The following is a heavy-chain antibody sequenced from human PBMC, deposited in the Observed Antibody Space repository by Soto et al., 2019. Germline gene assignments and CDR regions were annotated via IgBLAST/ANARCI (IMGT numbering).Heavy chain of an antibody. CDR3: AKIPSNYYGSGSPFDP. CDR2: ISGSGGST. V-gene: IGHV3-23*01. Sequence: LRLSCAASGFTFSSYAMSWVRQAPGKGLEWVSAISGSGGSTYYADSVKGRFTISRDNSKNTLYLQMNSLRAEDTAVYYCAKIPSNYYGSGSPFDPWGQGTLVTVSS. J-gene: IGHJ5*02. D-gene: IGHD3-10*01. CDR1: GFTFSSYA.